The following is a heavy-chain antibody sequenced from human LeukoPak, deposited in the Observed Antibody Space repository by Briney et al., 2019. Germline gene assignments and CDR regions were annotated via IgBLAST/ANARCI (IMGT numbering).Heavy chain of an antibody. Sequence: ASVKVSCKVSGYTLTELSMHWVRQAPGKGLEWMGGFDPEDGETICAQKFQGRVTMTEDTSTDTAYMEPSSLRSEDTAVYYCATGPNYDFWSGYYPLDYWGQGTLVTVSS. CDR3: ATGPNYDFWSGYYPLDY. CDR2: FDPEDGET. V-gene: IGHV1-24*01. J-gene: IGHJ4*02. CDR1: GYTLTELS. D-gene: IGHD3-3*01.